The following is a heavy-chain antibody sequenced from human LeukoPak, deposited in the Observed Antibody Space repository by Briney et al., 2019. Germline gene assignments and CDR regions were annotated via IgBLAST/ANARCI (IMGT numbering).Heavy chain of an antibody. V-gene: IGHV1-18*01. CDR3: AREYDILTGYYHYFDY. Sequence: ASVTVSCKASGYTFTSYGISWVRQAPGQGLEWMGWISAYNGNTNYAQKLQGRVTMTTDTSTSTAYMELRSLRSDDTAVYYCAREYDILTGYYHYFDYWGQGTLVTVSS. J-gene: IGHJ4*02. D-gene: IGHD3-9*01. CDR1: GYTFTSYG. CDR2: ISAYNGNT.